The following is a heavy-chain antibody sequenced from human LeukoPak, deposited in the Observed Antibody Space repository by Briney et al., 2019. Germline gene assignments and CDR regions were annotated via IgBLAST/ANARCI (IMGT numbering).Heavy chain of an antibody. CDR3: ARGKYCRSTSCDRSFYY. D-gene: IGHD2-2*01. CDR2: IIPIFGTA. Sequence: SVKVSCKASGGTFSSYAISWVRQAPGQGLEWMGGIIPIFGTANYAQKFQGRVTITTDESTSTAYMELSSLRSEDTAVYYCARGKYCRSTSCDRSFYYWGQGTLVTVSS. J-gene: IGHJ4*02. CDR1: GGTFSSYA. V-gene: IGHV1-69*05.